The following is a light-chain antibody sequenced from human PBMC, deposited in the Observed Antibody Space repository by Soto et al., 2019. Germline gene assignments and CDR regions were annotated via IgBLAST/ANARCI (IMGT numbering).Light chain of an antibody. J-gene: IGLJ1*01. V-gene: IGLV2-14*01. CDR3: SSYTSSSTLEV. CDR1: SSDVGGYNY. Sequence: QSALTQPASVSGSPGQSITISCTGTSSDVGGYNYVSWYQQHPGKAPKLMIYEVSNRPSGVSNRFSGSKSGKMASLTISGLQAEDEADYYCSSYTSSSTLEVFGTGTKLTVL. CDR2: EVS.